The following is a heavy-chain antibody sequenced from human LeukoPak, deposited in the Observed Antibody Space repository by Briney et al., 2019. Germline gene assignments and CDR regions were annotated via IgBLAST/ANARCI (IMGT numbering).Heavy chain of an antibody. Sequence: GGSLRLSCAASGFTFSNAWMSWVRQAPGKGLEWVGRIKSKTDGGTTDYAAPVKGRFTISRDDSKNTLYLQMNSLKTEDTAVYYCTTDPYRPCDILTAYQGWGQGTLVTVSS. J-gene: IGHJ4*02. V-gene: IGHV3-15*01. D-gene: IGHD3-9*01. CDR1: GFTFSNAW. CDR3: TTDPYRPCDILTAYQG. CDR2: IKSKTDGGTT.